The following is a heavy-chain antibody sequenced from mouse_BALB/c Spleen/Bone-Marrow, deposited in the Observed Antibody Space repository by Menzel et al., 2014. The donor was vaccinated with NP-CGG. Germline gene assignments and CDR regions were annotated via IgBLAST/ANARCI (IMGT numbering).Heavy chain of an antibody. CDR3: ARCYYGNYFDY. D-gene: IGHD2-1*01. J-gene: IGHJ2*01. Sequence: QVQLQQSGAELVKPGASVKLSCKASGYTFTSYWMHWVKQRPGQGLEWIGEINPSNGRTNYNEKFKGKATLTVDKSSSTAYMRLSSLTSEDSAVYYCARCYYGNYFDYWGQGTTLTVSS. CDR1: GYTFTSYW. V-gene: IGHV1S81*02. CDR2: INPSNGRT.